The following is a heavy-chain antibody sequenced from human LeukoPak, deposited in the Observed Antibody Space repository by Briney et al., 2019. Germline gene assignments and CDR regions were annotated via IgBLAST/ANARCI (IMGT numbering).Heavy chain of an antibody. V-gene: IGHV1-24*01. Sequence: ASVKVSCKVSGYTLTELSMHWVRQAPGKGLEWMGGFDPEDGETIYAQKFQGRVTMTEDTSTDTAYMELSSLRSEDTAVYYCAIPVWGFGVRGVINFWFDPWGQGTLVTVSS. CDR1: GYTLTELS. CDR3: AIPVWGFGVRGVINFWFDP. CDR2: FDPEDGET. J-gene: IGHJ5*02. D-gene: IGHD3-10*01.